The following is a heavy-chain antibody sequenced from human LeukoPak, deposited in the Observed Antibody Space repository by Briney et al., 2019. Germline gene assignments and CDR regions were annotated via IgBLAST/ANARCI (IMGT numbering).Heavy chain of an antibody. CDR3: ARTPGNYYYYGMDV. D-gene: IGHD1-14*01. J-gene: IGHJ6*02. CDR2: IYYSGGT. CDR1: GGSISSHY. V-gene: IGHV4-59*08. Sequence: SETLSLTCTVSGGSISSHYWSWIRQPPGKGLEWIGNIYYSGGTNYNHSLKSRVTISVETSKNEFSLKLSSVTAADTAVYYCARTPGNYYYYGMDVWGQGTTVTVSS.